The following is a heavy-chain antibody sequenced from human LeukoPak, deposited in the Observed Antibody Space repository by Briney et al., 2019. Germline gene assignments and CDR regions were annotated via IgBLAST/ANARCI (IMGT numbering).Heavy chain of an antibody. J-gene: IGHJ5*02. D-gene: IGHD3-10*01. CDR3: AKDRQWELNQVNWFDP. CDR1: GFTFRSHA. V-gene: IGHV3-23*01. Sequence: GGSLRLSCVGSGFTFRSHAMSWVRQAPGKGLEWVSAISGSGGSTYYADSVKGRFTISRDNSKNTLYLQMNSLRAEDTAVYYCAKDRQWELNQVNWFDPWGQGTLVTVSS. CDR2: ISGSGGST.